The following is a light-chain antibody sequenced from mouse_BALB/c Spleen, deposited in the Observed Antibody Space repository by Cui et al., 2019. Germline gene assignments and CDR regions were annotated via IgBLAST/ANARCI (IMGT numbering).Light chain of an antibody. CDR2: AAT. CDR3: QHFWGTPWT. J-gene: IGKJ1*01. CDR1: GNSSSN. Sequence: DIQTTKPPASLYVTVGETVTITCRTSGNSSSNLAMYQQKQGKSPQLLVYAATNLADGVPSRFSGSGSGTQYSLKINSLQSEDFGSYYCQHFWGTPWTFGGGTKLEIK. V-gene: IGKV12-46*01.